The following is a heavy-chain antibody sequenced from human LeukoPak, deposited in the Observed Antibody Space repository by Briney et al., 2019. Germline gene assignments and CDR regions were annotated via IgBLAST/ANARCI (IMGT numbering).Heavy chain of an antibody. CDR2: INHSGST. V-gene: IGHV4-34*01. CDR1: GGSFSGYY. CDR3: ANMVRGVMTHYYYYYMDV. Sequence: GSLRLSCAVYGGSFSGYYWSWIRQPPGKGLEWIGEINHSGSTNYNPSLKSRVTISVDTSKNQFSLKLSSVTAADTAVYYCANMVRGVMTHYYYYYMDVWGKGTTVTISS. D-gene: IGHD3-10*01. J-gene: IGHJ6*03.